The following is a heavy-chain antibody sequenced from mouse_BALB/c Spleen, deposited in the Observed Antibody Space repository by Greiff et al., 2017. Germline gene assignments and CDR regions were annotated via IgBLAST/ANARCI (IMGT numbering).Heavy chain of an antibody. D-gene: IGHD1-2*01. CDR3: ARGSLLPYYYAMDY. J-gene: IGHJ4*01. CDR2: ISSGSSTI. CDR1: GFTFSSFG. Sequence: EVKLVESGGGLVQPGGSRKLSCAASGFTFSSFGMHWVRQAPEKGLEWVAYISSGSSTIYYADTVKGRFTISRDNPKNTLFLQMTSLRSEDTAMYYCARGSLLPYYYAMDYWGQGTSVTVSS. V-gene: IGHV5-17*02.